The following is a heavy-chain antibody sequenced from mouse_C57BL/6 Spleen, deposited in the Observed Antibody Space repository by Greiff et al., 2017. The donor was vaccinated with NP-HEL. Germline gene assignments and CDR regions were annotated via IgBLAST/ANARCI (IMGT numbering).Heavy chain of an antibody. J-gene: IGHJ2*01. V-gene: IGHV7-3*01. CDR1: GFTFPDYY. D-gene: IGHD1-1*01. CDR3: ARYYYGSYFDY. Sequence: EVMLVESGGGLVQPGGSLSLSCAASGFTFPDYYMSWVRQPPGKALEWLGFIRNKANGYTTEYSASVKGRFTISRDNSQSILYLQMNALRAEDSATYYCARYYYGSYFDYWGQGTTLTVSS. CDR2: IRNKANGYTT.